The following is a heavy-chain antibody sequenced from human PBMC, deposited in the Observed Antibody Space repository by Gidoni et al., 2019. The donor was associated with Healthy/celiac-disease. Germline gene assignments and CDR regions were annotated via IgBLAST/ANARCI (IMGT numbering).Heavy chain of an antibody. V-gene: IGHV4-39*01. CDR3: ARHGSGGSCYSCFIDYFDY. CDR2: IYYSGST. D-gene: IGHD2-15*01. Sequence: QLQLQESGPGLVKPPETLSLTCTVSGGSISSRSYYWGWIRQPPGKGLEWIGSIYYSGSTYYNPSLKSRVTISVDTSKNQFSLKLSSVTAADTAVYYCARHGSGGSCYSCFIDYFDYWGQGTLVTVSS. CDR1: GGSISSRSYY. J-gene: IGHJ4*02.